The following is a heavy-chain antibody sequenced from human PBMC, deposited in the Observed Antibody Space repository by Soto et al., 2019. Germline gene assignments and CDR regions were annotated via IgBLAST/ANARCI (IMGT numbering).Heavy chain of an antibody. CDR2: INPSGGST. CDR1: GYTLTSYY. J-gene: IGHJ6*02. V-gene: IGHV1-46*01. Sequence: GASVKVSCKASGYTLTSYYMHWVRQAPGQGLEWMGIINPSGGSTSYAQKFQGRVTMTRDTSTSTVYMELSSLRSEDTAVYYCARVSIAARVDYYYGMDVWGQGTTVTVSS. CDR3: ARVSIAARVDYYYGMDV. D-gene: IGHD6-6*01.